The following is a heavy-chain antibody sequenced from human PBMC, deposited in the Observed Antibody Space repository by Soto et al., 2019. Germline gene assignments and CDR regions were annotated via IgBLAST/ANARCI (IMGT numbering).Heavy chain of an antibody. V-gene: IGHV4-61*01. CDR2: IYYSGST. CDR1: GGSVSSGSYY. CDR3: ARDARDYYYYYGMDV. J-gene: IGHJ6*02. Sequence: PSETLSLTCTVSGGSVSSGSYYWSWIRQPPGKGLEWIGYIYYSGSTNYNPSLKSRVTISVDTSKNQFSLKLSSVTAADTAVYYCARDARDYYYYYGMDVWGQGTTVTVSS.